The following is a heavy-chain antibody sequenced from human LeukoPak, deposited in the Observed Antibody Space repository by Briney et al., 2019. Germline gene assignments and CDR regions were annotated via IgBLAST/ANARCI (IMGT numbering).Heavy chain of an antibody. Sequence: PSETLSLTCAVYGGSFSGYYWSWIRQPPGKGLEWMGEINHSGSTNYNPSLKSRVTISVDTSKNQFSLKLSSVTAADTAVYYCARGASYSSSWLRAEYFQHWGQGTLVTVSS. V-gene: IGHV4-34*01. CDR2: INHSGST. J-gene: IGHJ1*01. D-gene: IGHD6-13*01. CDR1: GGSFSGYY. CDR3: ARGASYSSSWLRAEYFQH.